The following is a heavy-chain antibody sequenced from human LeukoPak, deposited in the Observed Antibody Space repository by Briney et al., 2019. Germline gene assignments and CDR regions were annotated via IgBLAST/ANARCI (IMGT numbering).Heavy chain of an antibody. J-gene: IGHJ5*02. CDR2: MNPNSGNT. Sequence: GASVKVSCKASGYTFTSYDIHWMRQATGQGLKWMGWMNPNSGNTGYAQKFQGRVTMTRNTSISTAYMELSSLRSEDTAVYYCVIDSSSWYNYFDPWGQGTLVTVSS. V-gene: IGHV1-8*01. CDR3: VIDSSSWYNYFDP. CDR1: GYTFTSYD. D-gene: IGHD6-13*01.